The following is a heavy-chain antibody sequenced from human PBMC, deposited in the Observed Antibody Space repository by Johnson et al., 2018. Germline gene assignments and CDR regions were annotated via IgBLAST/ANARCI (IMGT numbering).Heavy chain of an antibody. V-gene: IGHV3-74*01. CDR2: INIDGSGT. J-gene: IGHJ6*02. CDR3: ARDLFDFAESNGMDV. D-gene: IGHD3-9*01. CDR1: GFTFSTYW. Sequence: VQLVESGGGLVQPGGSXRLSCAGSGFTFSTYWMHWVRQAPGKGLVWVSRINIDGSGTTYAGAVTGRFTISRENANNTRYLQMTSLRADDTAVYYCARDLFDFAESNGMDVWGQGTTVTVSS.